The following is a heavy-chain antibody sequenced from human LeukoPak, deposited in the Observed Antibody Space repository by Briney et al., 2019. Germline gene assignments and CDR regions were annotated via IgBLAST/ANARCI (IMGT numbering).Heavy chain of an antibody. Sequence: GGSLRLSCAASGFTVSSSYMNWVRQAPGKGLEWVSLIYGGGSTYYADSVKGRFTISRDNSKNTLYLQMNSLRAEDTAVYYCARRGDGGRSFDYWGQGTLVTVSS. D-gene: IGHD4-23*01. CDR1: GFTVSSSY. J-gene: IGHJ4*02. CDR3: ARRGDGGRSFDY. V-gene: IGHV3-53*01. CDR2: IYGGGST.